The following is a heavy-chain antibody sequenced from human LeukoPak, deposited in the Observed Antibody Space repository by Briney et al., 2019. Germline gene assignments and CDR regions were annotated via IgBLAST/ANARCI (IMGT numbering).Heavy chain of an antibody. V-gene: IGHV1-2*02. Sequence: ASVKVSCKASGYTFTGYYMHWVRQAPGQGLEWMGWINPNSGGTSYAQKFQGRVTMTRDTSISTAYMELSRLRSDDTAVYYCARTWSGYYLPDYWGQGTLVTVSS. CDR3: ARTWSGYYLPDY. CDR2: INPNSGGT. D-gene: IGHD3-3*01. J-gene: IGHJ4*02. CDR1: GYTFTGYY.